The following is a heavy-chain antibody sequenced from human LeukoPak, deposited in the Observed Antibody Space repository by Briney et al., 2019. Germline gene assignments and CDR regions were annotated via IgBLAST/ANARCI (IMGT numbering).Heavy chain of an antibody. Sequence: ASVKVSCKASGYTFTTYGISWVRQAPGQGLEWMGWISAYNGNTNYAQKLQGRVTMTTDTSTSTAYMELRSLRSDDTAVYYCARDLRDLYGSGSSYGMDVWGQGTTVTVSS. V-gene: IGHV1-18*01. CDR2: ISAYNGNT. J-gene: IGHJ6*02. CDR3: ARDLRDLYGSGSSYGMDV. CDR1: GYTFTTYG. D-gene: IGHD3-10*01.